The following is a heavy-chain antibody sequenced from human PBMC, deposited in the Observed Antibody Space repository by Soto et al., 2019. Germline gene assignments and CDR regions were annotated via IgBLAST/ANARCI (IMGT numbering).Heavy chain of an antibody. D-gene: IGHD6-19*01. V-gene: IGHV1-69*13. CDR1: GGTFSSYA. CDR2: IIPIFGTA. J-gene: IGHJ3*02. Sequence: SVKVSCKASGGTFSSYAISWVRQAPGQGLEWMGGIIPIFGTANYAQKFQGRVTITADESTSTAYMELSSLRSEDTAVYYCASGSSGWSPPFDAFDIWGQGTMVTVSS. CDR3: ASGSSGWSPPFDAFDI.